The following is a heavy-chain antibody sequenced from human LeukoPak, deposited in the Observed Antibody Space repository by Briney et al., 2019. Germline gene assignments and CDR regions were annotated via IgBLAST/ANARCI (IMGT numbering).Heavy chain of an antibody. J-gene: IGHJ3*02. D-gene: IGHD2-15*01. CDR1: GFTFSSYA. CDR3: AKLTGSGLDAFDI. CDR2: ISASGGST. V-gene: IGHV3-23*01. Sequence: PGGSLRLSCAASGFTFSSYAMSWVRQAPGKGLEWVSAISASGGSTYYADSVKGRFTISRDNSKNTQYLQMNSLRAEDTAVYYCAKLTGSGLDAFDIWGQGTMVTVSS.